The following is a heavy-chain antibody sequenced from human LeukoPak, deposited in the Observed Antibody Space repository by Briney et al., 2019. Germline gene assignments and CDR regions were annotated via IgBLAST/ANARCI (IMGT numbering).Heavy chain of an antibody. Sequence: GGSLRLSCAASGFTFSSYWMSWVRQAPGKGLEWVANIKQDGSERYYVVSVKGRFTISRDNAKNSLYLQMISLRVEDTAVYYCARRSGHYYDSSGYYHENAFDIWGQGTMVTVSS. CDR3: ARRSGHYYDSSGYYHENAFDI. D-gene: IGHD3-22*01. J-gene: IGHJ3*02. V-gene: IGHV3-7*01. CDR2: IKQDGSER. CDR1: GFTFSSYW.